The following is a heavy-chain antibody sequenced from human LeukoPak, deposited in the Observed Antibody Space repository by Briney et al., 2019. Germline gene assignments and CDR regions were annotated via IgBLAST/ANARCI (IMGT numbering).Heavy chain of an antibody. D-gene: IGHD5-18*01. V-gene: IGHV1-2*02. J-gene: IGHJ4*02. CDR2: INPNSGGT. CDR3: ARTSAVDTAMVPVDY. CDR1: GYTFTGYY. Sequence: ASVTVSCKASGYTFTGYYMHWVRQAPGQGLEWMGWINPNSGGTNYAQKFQGRVTMTRDTSISTAYMELSRLRSDDTAVYYCARTSAVDTAMVPVDYWGQGTLVTVSS.